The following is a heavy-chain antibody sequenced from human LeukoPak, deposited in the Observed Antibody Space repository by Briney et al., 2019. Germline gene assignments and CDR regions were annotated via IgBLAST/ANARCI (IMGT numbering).Heavy chain of an antibody. V-gene: IGHV5-51*01. CDR2: VYPATSDT. Sequence: GESLNISCKGSGYSFPNYWIGWVRQMPGKGLEWIGIVYPATSDTTYSPSFQGQVTISADKSSSTAYLQWSSLKASDTAIYYCARPKTLGGYNYEFEFWGQGTLVTVSS. CDR1: GYSFPNYW. J-gene: IGHJ4*02. D-gene: IGHD5-18*01. CDR3: ARPKTLGGYNYEFEF.